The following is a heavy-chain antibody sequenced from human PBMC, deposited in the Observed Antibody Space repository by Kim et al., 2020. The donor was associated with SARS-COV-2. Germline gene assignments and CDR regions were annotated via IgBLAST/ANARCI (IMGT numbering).Heavy chain of an antibody. J-gene: IGHJ4*02. CDR3: TRGRRWELQGGGFDY. Sequence: GYVKGRLTISRDDSKSIAYLQMNSLKTEDTAVYDCTRGRRWELQGGGFDYWGQGTLVTVSS. V-gene: IGHV3-49*02. D-gene: IGHD1-26*01.